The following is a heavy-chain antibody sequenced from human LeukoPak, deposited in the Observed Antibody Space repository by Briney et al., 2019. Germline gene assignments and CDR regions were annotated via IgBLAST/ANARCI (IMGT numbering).Heavy chain of an antibody. D-gene: IGHD6-13*01. CDR1: GFTFSRYS. CDR3: ARPGGGLYSSSWYLDY. V-gene: IGHV3-21*01. Sequence: GGSLRLSWAASGFTFSRYSMNWVRQAPGKGLEWVSSISSSSSYIYYADSVKGRFTISRDNDKNSLYMQIYGLRAENTAVYCWARPGGGLYSSSWYLDYWGQGTLVTVSS. CDR2: ISSSSSYI. J-gene: IGHJ4*02.